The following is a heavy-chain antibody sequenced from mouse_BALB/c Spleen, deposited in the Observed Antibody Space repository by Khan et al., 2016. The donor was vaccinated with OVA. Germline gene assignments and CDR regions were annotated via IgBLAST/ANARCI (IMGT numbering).Heavy chain of an antibody. CDR3: APVGTYYVSFAY. D-gene: IGHD1-1*01. Sequence: EVELVESGPEVVGPGASVKLSCKASGYTFTSYVMHWVKKKPGQGLEWIGYIYPFNDATKYNEKFTGKVTLTSDKSSSTAYMELSSLTSEDSAFYYCAPVGTYYVSFAYWGQGTLVTVSA. CDR2: IYPFNDAT. J-gene: IGHJ3*01. CDR1: GYTFTSYV. V-gene: IGHV1S136*01.